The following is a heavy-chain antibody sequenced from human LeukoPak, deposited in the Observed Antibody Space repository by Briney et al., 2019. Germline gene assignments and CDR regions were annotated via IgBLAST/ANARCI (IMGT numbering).Heavy chain of an antibody. CDR1: GGSISSSSYY. Sequence: SETLSLTCTVSGGSISSSSYYWGWIRQPPGKGLEWIGSMYSSGSTYYNPSLKSRVTISVDTSKNQFSLKLSSVTAADTAVYYCARRSGRPFGYWGQGTLVTVSS. CDR3: ARRSGRPFGY. CDR2: MYSSGST. D-gene: IGHD3-10*01. J-gene: IGHJ4*02. V-gene: IGHV4-39*07.